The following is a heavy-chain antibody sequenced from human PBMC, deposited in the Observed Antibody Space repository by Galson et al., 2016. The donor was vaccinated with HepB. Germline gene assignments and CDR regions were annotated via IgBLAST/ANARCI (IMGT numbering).Heavy chain of an antibody. J-gene: IGHJ3*02. D-gene: IGHD3-10*01. CDR1: GFTFSRHW. CDR3: AREVVRGTDAFDI. Sequence: SLRLSCAASGFTFSRHWVHWVRQAPGKGRVWVSRINSDGSNTNYADSVKGRFTISRDNAKNTLNLQMNSLRAEDTAVYYCAREVVRGTDAFDIWGQGTMVTVSS. CDR2: INSDGSNT. V-gene: IGHV3-74*01.